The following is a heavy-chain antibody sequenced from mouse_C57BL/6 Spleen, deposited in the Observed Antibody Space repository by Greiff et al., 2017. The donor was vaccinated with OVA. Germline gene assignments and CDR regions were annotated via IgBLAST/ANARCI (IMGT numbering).Heavy chain of an antibody. D-gene: IGHD4-1*01. CDR2: INYDGSST. CDR1: GFTFSDYY. V-gene: IGHV5-16*01. J-gene: IGHJ2*01. Sequence: DVKLVESEGGLVQPGSSMKLSCTASGFTFSDYYMAWVRQVPEKGLEWVANINYDGSSTYYLDSLKSRFIISRDNAKNILYLQMSSLKSEDTATYYCARASLGRGFDYWGQGTTLTVSS. CDR3: ARASLGRGFDY.